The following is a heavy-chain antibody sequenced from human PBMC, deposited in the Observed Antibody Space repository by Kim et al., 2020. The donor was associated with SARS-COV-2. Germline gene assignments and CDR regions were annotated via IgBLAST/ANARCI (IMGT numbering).Heavy chain of an antibody. CDR3: AKVISSSWRPLGGMDV. J-gene: IGHJ6*02. Sequence: GGSLRLSCAASGFTFDDYAMHWVRQAPGKGLEWVSGICCNSGSIGYADSVKGRFTISRDNSKNSLYLQMNRLRAEDTALYYCAKVISSSWRPLGGMDVWGQGTTVTVSS. V-gene: IGHV3-9*01. CDR2: ICCNSGSI. D-gene: IGHD6-13*01. CDR1: GFTFDDYA.